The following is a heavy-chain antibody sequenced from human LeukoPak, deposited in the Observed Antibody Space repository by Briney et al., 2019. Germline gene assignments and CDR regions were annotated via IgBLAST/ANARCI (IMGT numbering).Heavy chain of an antibody. Sequence: PSETLSLTCAVYGGSFSGYYWSWIRQPPGKGLEWIGEINHSGSTNYNPSLKSRVTISVDKSKNQFFLKLTSVTAADTAVYYCARVPYVLRYFDWLLEGIDYWGQGTLVTVSS. CDR3: ARVPYVLRYFDWLLEGIDY. J-gene: IGHJ4*02. CDR2: INHSGST. D-gene: IGHD3-9*01. CDR1: GGSFSGYY. V-gene: IGHV4-34*01.